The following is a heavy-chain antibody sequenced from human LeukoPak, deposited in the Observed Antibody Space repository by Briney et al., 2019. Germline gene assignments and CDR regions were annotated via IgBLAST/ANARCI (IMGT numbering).Heavy chain of an antibody. CDR2: TRGKANNHTT. CDR3: ARMTFGGMDV. D-gene: IGHD3-16*01. CDR1: GITLSDQY. J-gene: IGHJ6*04. V-gene: IGHV3-72*01. Sequence: GGSLRLSCAASGITLSDQYMEWVRQTPGKGLEWVGRTRGKANNHTTEYAASVKGRFTISRDDSNNSLYLQMNSLKTEDTAVYYCARMTFGGMDVWGKGTTVTVSS.